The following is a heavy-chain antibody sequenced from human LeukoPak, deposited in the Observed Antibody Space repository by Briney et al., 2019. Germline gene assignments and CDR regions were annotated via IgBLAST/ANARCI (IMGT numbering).Heavy chain of an antibody. J-gene: IGHJ5*02. CDR3: ARVVPGFGEVNWFDP. CDR1: GGYFGSYT. CDR2: IIPIYGTP. Sequence: SVKVSCKASGGYFGSYTLSWLRQAPGEGLEWMGGIIPIYGTPQYAQKFQGRVTIAADESTSTAYMEVTRLRSEDTAVYYCARVVPGFGEVNWFDPWGQGTLVTVSS. D-gene: IGHD3-10*01. V-gene: IGHV1-69*13.